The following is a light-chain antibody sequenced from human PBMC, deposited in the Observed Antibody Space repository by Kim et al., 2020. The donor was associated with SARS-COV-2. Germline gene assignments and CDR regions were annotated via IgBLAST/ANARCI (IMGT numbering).Light chain of an antibody. V-gene: IGKV3-11*01. CDR3: QQRSKWPPLT. CDR2: DAS. J-gene: IGKJ4*01. CDR1: QSVSSY. Sequence: LCPGERATLSCRASQSVSSYLAWYQQKPGQAPRLLIYDASNRATGIPARFSGSGSGTDFTLTISSLEPEDFAVYYCQQRSKWPPLTFGGGTKLEIK.